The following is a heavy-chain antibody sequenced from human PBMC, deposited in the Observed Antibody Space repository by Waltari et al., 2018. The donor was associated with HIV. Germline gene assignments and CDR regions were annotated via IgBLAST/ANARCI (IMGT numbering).Heavy chain of an antibody. J-gene: IGHJ2*01. CDR3: ARRSYYDSSGSYWYFDL. CDR1: GYNFNPYW. Sequence: EVQLVQSGAEVKTSGESLKISCKGSGYNFNPYWIGWLRQMPGKGLEWMGIIFPDDSDTRYSPSFQGQVTISADKSISTAYVQWSSLKASDTAMYFCARRSYYDSSGSYWYFDLWGRGTLVTVSS. D-gene: IGHD3-22*01. CDR2: IFPDDSDT. V-gene: IGHV5-51*01.